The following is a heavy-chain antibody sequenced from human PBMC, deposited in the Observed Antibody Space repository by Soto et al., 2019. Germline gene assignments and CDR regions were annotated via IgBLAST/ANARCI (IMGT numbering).Heavy chain of an antibody. J-gene: IGHJ6*03. D-gene: IGHD3-22*01. V-gene: IGHV4-34*01. CDR2: INHSGST. CDR1: GESFSGFH. CDR3: SRGRMAQFDSTSGLRSSRDV. Sequence: QEPLLQWGAGLLKPSETLSLTCTVYGESFSGFHWSWIRQPPGKGLGWIGEINHSGSTTYNPSLKCRITISVDTSKYQTSPIASSVAAEDTSLSHGSRGRMAQFDSTSGLRSSRDVWCKGTAV.